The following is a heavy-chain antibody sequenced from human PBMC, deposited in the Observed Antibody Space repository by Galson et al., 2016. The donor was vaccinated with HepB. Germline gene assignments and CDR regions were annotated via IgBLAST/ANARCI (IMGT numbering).Heavy chain of an antibody. Sequence: SETLSLTCAVSGGSINDDIWWSWVRQAPGKGLEWIGEIYNTGTANYNPSLKTRFIMSLDKSKNQCSLRANSVTAADTAVYFCAGGKLHTGWGSWGQGPLVVVPS. CDR2: IYNTGTA. CDR1: GGSINDDIW. D-gene: IGHD4-23*01. V-gene: IGHV4-4*02. J-gene: IGHJ5*02. CDR3: AGGKLHTGWGS.